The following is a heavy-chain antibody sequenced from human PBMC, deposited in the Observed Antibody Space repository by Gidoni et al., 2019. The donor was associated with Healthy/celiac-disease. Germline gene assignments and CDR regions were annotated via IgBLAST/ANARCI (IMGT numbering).Heavy chain of an antibody. J-gene: IGHJ3*02. Sequence: QITLKESGPTLVKPTQTLTLTCTFSGFSLSTSGGGVGWIRQPPGKALAWLALIYWDDDKRYSQSLKSRLTITKDTSKNQVVLTMTNMEPVDTATYYCAHRGGWTKIDAFDIWGQGTMVTVSS. CDR3: AHRGGWTKIDAFDI. V-gene: IGHV2-5*02. CDR2: IYWDDDK. CDR1: GFSLSTSGGG. D-gene: IGHD6-19*01.